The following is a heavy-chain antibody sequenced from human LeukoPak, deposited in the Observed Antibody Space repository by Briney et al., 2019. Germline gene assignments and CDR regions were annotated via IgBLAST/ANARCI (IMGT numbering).Heavy chain of an antibody. Sequence: KPSETLSLTCTVSGGSISSSSYYWGWIRQPPGKGLEWIGSIYYSGSTYYNPSLKSRVTISVGTSKNQFSLKLSSVTAADTAVYYCARQKGGTRNAFDIWGQGTMVTVSS. V-gene: IGHV4-39*01. CDR3: ARQKGGTRNAFDI. CDR1: GGSISSSSYY. CDR2: IYYSGST. J-gene: IGHJ3*02. D-gene: IGHD1-26*01.